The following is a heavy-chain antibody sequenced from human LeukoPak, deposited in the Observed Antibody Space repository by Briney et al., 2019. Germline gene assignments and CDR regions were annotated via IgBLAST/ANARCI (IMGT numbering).Heavy chain of an antibody. Sequence: GSLRLSCAASGFTFSSYGMHWVRQAPGKGLEWVAVISYDGSNKYYADSVKGRFTISRDNSKNTLYLQMNSLRAEDTAVHYCAKYGSSDAFDIWGQGTMVTVSS. CDR2: ISYDGSNK. D-gene: IGHD6-13*01. V-gene: IGHV3-30*18. CDR1: GFTFSSYG. J-gene: IGHJ3*02. CDR3: AKYGSSDAFDI.